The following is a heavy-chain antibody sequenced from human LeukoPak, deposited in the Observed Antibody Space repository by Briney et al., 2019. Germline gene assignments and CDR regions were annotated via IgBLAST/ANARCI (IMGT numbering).Heavy chain of an antibody. Sequence: PGRSLRLSCAASGFVFSSYTMHWVRQAPDKGLEWVAVISYDGVYIKYADSLKGRFTISRDNSKNTLYLQMNSLRVEDTAVYYCARHGSGDCSSASCPRWFDPWGQGTVVTVPS. CDR3: ARHGSGDCSSASCPRWFDP. J-gene: IGHJ5*02. CDR2: ISYDGVYI. V-gene: IGHV3-30*04. CDR1: GFVFSSYT. D-gene: IGHD2-2*01.